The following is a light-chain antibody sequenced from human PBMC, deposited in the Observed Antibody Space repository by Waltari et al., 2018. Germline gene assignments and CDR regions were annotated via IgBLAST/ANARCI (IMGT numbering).Light chain of an antibody. V-gene: IGKV1-39*01. J-gene: IGKJ2*01. CDR3: QQSYSIPCA. CDR1: HSISTY. Sequence: DIQMTQSPSSLSASVGDRVTITCRASHSISTYLNWYQVKPGKAPKLLISAASTLQGGVPSRFSGSGSGADFTLTISNLQPDDYATYYCQQSYSIPCAFGQGTKLEIK. CDR2: AAS.